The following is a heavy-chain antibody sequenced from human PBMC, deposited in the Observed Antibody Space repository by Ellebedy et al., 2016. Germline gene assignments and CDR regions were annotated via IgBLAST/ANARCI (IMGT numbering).Heavy chain of an antibody. D-gene: IGHD5-12*01. CDR3: ARDYARVSGYMYYYYGMDV. J-gene: IGHJ6*02. CDR2: IAYDGSDT. V-gene: IGHV3-30*14. Sequence: GESLKISXAASRFTFSTYPMHWVRQAPGKALEWVAVIAYDGSDTVYADSVKGRFTISRDNSKNTLYLQMNSLRAEDTAVYYCARDYARVSGYMYYYYGMDVWGQGTTVTVSS. CDR1: RFTFSTYP.